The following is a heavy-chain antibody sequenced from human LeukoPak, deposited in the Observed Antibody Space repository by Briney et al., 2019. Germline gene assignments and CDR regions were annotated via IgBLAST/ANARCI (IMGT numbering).Heavy chain of an antibody. CDR2: IYYSGST. V-gene: IGHV4-31*03. D-gene: IGHD6-13*01. CDR3: ARGAIAAATP. Sequence: TLSLTCTVSGGSISSGGYYWSWIRQHPGKGLEWIGYIYYSGSTYYNPSLKSRVTISVDTSKNQFSLKLSSVTAADTAVYYCARGAIAAATPWGQGTLVTVSS. CDR1: GGSISSGGYY. J-gene: IGHJ5*02.